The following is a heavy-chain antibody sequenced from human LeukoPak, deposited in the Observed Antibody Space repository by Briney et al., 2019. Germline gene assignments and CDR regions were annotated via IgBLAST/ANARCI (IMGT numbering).Heavy chain of an antibody. J-gene: IGHJ6*02. D-gene: IGHD3-16*01. CDR3: ARVLGNYGMDV. CDR1: GYSFTNYA. CDR2: IHTGNGNT. Sequence: ASVKVSCKASGYSFTNYAMHWVRQAPGQGLEWMGWIHTGNGNTKYSQKFQGRVTITRDTSASTAYMELSSLRSEDTTVYYCARVLGNYGMDVWGQGTTVTVSS. V-gene: IGHV1-3*04.